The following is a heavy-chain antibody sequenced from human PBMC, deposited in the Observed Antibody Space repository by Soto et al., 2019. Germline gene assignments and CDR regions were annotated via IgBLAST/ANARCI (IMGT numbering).Heavy chain of an antibody. Sequence: EVQLVESGGGLIQPGGSLRLSCAVSGFTVSNNYMSWVRQAPGKGLEGVSVIYSGGYTAYGDSVKGRFTISRDNSNNKLSLKRNALRPADRPVFFGARPPGGGGYWGQGTLVTVSS. CDR2: IYSGGYT. D-gene: IGHD3-10*01. J-gene: IGHJ4*02. CDR1: GFTVSNNY. V-gene: IGHV3-53*01. CDR3: ARPPGGGGY.